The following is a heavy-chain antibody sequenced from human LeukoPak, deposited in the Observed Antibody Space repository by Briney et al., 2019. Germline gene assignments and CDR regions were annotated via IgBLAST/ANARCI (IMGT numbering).Heavy chain of an antibody. D-gene: IGHD3-22*01. V-gene: IGHV3-33*01. CDR3: ARARGVSTGFRPIDY. CDR2: IWYDGSNK. CDR1: GFTFSTSG. Sequence: GGSLRLSCAASGFTFSTSGMHWVRQAPGKGLEWVAVIWYDGSNKHYAESVKGRFSISRDNSKSTLYLQMNSLRAEDTAVYYCARARGVSTGFRPIDYWGQGTLVTVSS. J-gene: IGHJ4*02.